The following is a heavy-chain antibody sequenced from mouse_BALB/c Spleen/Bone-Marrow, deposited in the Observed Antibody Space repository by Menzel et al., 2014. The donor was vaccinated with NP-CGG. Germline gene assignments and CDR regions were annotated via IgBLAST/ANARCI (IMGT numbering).Heavy chain of an antibody. CDR1: GYNFTSYW. CDR2: IYPGSGST. J-gene: IGHJ3*01. CDR3: ARFSQLGLLAY. D-gene: IGHD3-1*01. Sequence: QVQLQRSGAELVKPGTSVKLSCKASGYNFTSYWINWVKLRPGQGLEWIGDIYPGSGSTNYNEKFKSKATLTVDTSSSTAYMQLSSLASEDSALYYCARFSQLGLLAYWGQGTLVTVSA. V-gene: IGHV1-55*01.